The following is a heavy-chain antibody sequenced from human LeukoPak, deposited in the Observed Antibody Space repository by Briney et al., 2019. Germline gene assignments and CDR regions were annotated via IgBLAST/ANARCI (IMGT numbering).Heavy chain of an antibody. V-gene: IGHV4-4*07. Sequence: TPSETLSLTCTVSGGSISSDYWSWIRQPAGKGLEWIGRIFTSGSTNYNPSLKSRLTMSADTSKNQFSLKLNSVTAADTAVYYCASDSISINAFDAWGQGTMVTVSS. CDR2: IFTSGST. CDR1: GGSISSDY. D-gene: IGHD3-10*01. CDR3: ASDSISINAFDA. J-gene: IGHJ3*01.